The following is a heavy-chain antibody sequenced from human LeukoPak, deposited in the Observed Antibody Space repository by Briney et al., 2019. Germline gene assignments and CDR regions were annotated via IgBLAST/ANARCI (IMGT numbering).Heavy chain of an antibody. CDR3: ARDRFYDSSGYYFFSDY. V-gene: IGHV1-18*01. D-gene: IGHD3-22*01. CDR1: GYTFTSYG. CDR2: IGAYNGNT. J-gene: IGHJ4*02. Sequence: ASVKVSCKASGYTFTSYGISWLRQAPGQGLEWMGWIGAYNGNTNYAQKLQGRVTMTTETSTSTAYMELRSLRSDDTAVYYCARDRFYDSSGYYFFSDYWGQGTLVTVSS.